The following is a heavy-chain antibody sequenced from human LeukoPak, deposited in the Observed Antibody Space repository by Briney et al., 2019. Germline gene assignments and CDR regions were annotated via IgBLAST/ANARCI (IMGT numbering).Heavy chain of an antibody. CDR1: GFTVSSNY. V-gene: IGHV3-66*01. CDR3: ARDKYADDAFDI. CDR2: SYSRSIS. D-gene: IGHD2-2*01. J-gene: IGHJ3*02. Sequence: GGSLRLSCAASGFTVSSNYMRGVRRAPARGLEGVCVSYSRSISYYADSVKGRFPIYRDNSKNPLYLQMNILRAEDTAVYYCARDKYADDAFDIWGQGTMVTVSS.